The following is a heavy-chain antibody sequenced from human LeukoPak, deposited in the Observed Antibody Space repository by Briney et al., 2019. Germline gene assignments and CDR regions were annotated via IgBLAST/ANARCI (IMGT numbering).Heavy chain of an antibody. Sequence: GGSLRLSCAASGFTFSSYAMNWVRQVPGKGLEWVSTISGSGGSTYYADSVKGRFTISRDNSKNTLYLQMNSLRAEDTGVYYCAEDSDDMDVWGQGTTVTVSS. CDR3: AEDSDDMDV. CDR2: ISGSGGST. CDR1: GFTFSSYA. J-gene: IGHJ6*02. V-gene: IGHV3-23*01.